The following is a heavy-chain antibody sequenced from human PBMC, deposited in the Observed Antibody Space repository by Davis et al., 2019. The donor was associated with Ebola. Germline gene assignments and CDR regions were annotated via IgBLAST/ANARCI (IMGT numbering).Heavy chain of an antibody. CDR2: TYYSGST. D-gene: IGHD3-10*01. J-gene: IGHJ4*02. V-gene: IGHV4-59*01. CDR3: ARDAVVSRGELDF. CDR1: GGSISSYY. Sequence: MPSETLSLTCTLSGGSISSYYWNWIRQPPGKGLEWIGYTYYSGSTYYNPSLKSRIAISVDTSKHQLFLKLRSVTAADTAVYYCARDAVVSRGELDFWGQGTLVTVSS.